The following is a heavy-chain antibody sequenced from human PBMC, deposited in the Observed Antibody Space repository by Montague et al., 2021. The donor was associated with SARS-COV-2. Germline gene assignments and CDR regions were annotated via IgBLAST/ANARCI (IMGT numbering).Heavy chain of an antibody. CDR3: ARGSRQWLVRPPHYYYFDY. V-gene: IGHV4-34*01. D-gene: IGHD6-19*01. CDR1: GASMSDYY. J-gene: IGHJ4*02. Sequence: SETLSLTCTVSGASMSDYYWTWIRQPPGKGLEWIGEINHSGSTNYNPSLKSRVTISVDTSKNQFSLKLSSVTAADTAVYYCARGSRQWLVRPPHYYYFDYWGQGTLVTVSS. CDR2: INHSGST.